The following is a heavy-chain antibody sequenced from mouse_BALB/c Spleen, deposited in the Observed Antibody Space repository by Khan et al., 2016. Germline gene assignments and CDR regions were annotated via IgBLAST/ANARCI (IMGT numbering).Heavy chain of an antibody. CDR1: GYTFSSYW. CDR3: ARSRRYFDY. CDR2: ILPGSDST. J-gene: IGHJ2*01. V-gene: IGHV1-9*01. Sequence: QVQLQQSGAELMKPGASVKISCKATGYTFSSYWIEWVKQRPGHGLEWIGEILPGSDSTNYDEKFKGKATFTADTSSNTAYMKLSSLTSEDAAVYYCARSRRYFDYWGQGTTLTVSS.